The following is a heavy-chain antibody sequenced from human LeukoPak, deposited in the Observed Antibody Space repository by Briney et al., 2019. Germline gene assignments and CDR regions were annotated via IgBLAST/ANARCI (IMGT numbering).Heavy chain of an antibody. V-gene: IGHV3-9*03. D-gene: IGHD6-6*01. J-gene: IGHJ4*02. CDR2: ISWNSGSI. CDR3: AKDFRPFRSVQELVGSALDY. Sequence: GRSLRLSCAASGFTFDDYAMHWVRQAPGKGLEWVSGISWNSGSIGYADSVKGRFTISRDNAKNSLYLQMNSLRAEDMALYYCAKDFRPFRSVQELVGSALDYWGQGALVTVSS. CDR1: GFTFDDYA.